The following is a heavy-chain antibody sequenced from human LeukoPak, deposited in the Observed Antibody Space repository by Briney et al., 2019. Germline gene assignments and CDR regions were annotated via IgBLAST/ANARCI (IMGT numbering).Heavy chain of an antibody. V-gene: IGHV3-7*01. CDR1: GFTFSSYW. J-gene: IGHJ4*02. CDR2: IKEDGSEK. Sequence: PGGSLRLSCAASGFTFSSYWMSWVRQAPGKGLEWGANIKEDGSEKYYVYSVKGRFTISRDKDKKSLCLQMNRLRAEDTAVYYCARDSDFDWLLDYWGQGTLVTVSS. D-gene: IGHD3-9*01. CDR3: ARDSDFDWLLDY.